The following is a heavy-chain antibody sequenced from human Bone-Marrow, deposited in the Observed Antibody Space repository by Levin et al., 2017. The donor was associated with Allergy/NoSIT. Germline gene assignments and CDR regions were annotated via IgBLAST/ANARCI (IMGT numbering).Heavy chain of an antibody. V-gene: IGHV3-74*01. Sequence: GGSLRLSCAASGFTFSSHWIHWVRQAPGKGLVWISFISNDGSIRSYADSVKGRFTIFRDNAKNTLYLQMNRMRPEDTAMYFCARGGFGTGIDYWGQGTLVTASS. J-gene: IGHJ4*02. CDR3: ARGGFGTGIDY. CDR1: GFTFSSHW. CDR2: ISNDGSIR. D-gene: IGHD3-10*01.